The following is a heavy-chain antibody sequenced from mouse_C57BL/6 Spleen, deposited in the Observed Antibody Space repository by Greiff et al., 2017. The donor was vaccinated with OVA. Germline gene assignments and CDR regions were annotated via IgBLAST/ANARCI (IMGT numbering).Heavy chain of an antibody. CDR3: ASGYSNDRDVDY. Sequence: QVQLQQSGAELARPGASVKLSCKASGYTFTSYGISWVKQRTGQGLEWIGEIYPRSGNTYYNEKFKGKATMTADKSSSTAYMGRRSLTSEDSAVYGEASGYSNDRDVDYWGKGTSVTVSS. V-gene: IGHV1-81*01. CDR2: IYPRSGNT. J-gene: IGHJ4*01. D-gene: IGHD2-12*01. CDR1: GYTFTSYG.